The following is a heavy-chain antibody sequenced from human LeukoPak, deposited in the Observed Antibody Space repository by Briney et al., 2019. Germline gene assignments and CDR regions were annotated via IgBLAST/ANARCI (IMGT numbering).Heavy chain of an antibody. CDR2: INHSGST. J-gene: IGHJ6*03. Sequence: SETLSLICTVSGDSIRSYYWSWIRQPPGKGLEWIGEINHSGSTNYNPSLKSRVTIAVDTSKNQFSLKLSSVTAADTAMYYCARGRLGRGGGSYTYYYYYYMDVWGKGTTVTVS. CDR3: ARGRLGRGGGSYTYYYYYYMDV. CDR1: GDSIRSYY. D-gene: IGHD1-26*01. V-gene: IGHV4-34*01.